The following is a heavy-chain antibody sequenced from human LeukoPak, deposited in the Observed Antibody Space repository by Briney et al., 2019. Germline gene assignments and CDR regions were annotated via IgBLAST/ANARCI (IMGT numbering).Heavy chain of an antibody. CDR2: INHSGST. CDR1: GGSFSGYY. V-gene: IGHV4-34*01. Sequence: SETLSLTCAVYGGSFSGYYWSWIRQPPGKGLEWIGEINHSGSTNYNPSLKSRVTISVDTSKNQFSLKLSSVTAADTAVYYCARHGVRTWGIAAINWFDPWGQGTLVTVSS. CDR3: ARHGVRTWGIAAINWFDP. J-gene: IGHJ5*02. D-gene: IGHD6-13*01.